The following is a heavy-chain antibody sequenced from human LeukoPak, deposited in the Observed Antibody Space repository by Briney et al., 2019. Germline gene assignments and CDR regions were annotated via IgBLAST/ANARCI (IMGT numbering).Heavy chain of an antibody. Sequence: HPGGSLRLSCAASGFTFSSYAMSWVRQAPGKGLEWVSAISGSGGSTYYADSVKGRFTISRDNSKNSLYLQMNSLRAEDTAVYYCARGISHDLKIDYWGQGTLVTVSS. V-gene: IGHV3-23*01. D-gene: IGHD1-1*01. CDR2: ISGSGGST. J-gene: IGHJ4*02. CDR3: ARGISHDLKIDY. CDR1: GFTFSSYA.